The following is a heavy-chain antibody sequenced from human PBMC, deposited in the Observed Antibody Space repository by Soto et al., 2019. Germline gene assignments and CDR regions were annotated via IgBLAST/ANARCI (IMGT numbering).Heavy chain of an antibody. D-gene: IGHD3-10*01. CDR3: AREPMVRAAHGFDI. Sequence: ASVKVSCKASGYTFTGHYMHWVRQAPGQGLEWMGWINSNSVGTNYAQKFQGRVAMTRDTSISTAYMELSRLRSDDTAVYYCAREPMVRAAHGFDIWGQGTMVALSS. CDR1: GYTFTGHY. V-gene: IGHV1-2*02. J-gene: IGHJ3*02. CDR2: INSNSVGT.